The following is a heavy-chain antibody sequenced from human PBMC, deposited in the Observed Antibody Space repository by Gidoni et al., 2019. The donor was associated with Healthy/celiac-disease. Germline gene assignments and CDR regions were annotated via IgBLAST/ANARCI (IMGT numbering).Heavy chain of an antibody. J-gene: IGHJ6*02. CDR2: ISSSVSTI. Sequence: QVQLVESGGGLVKPGGPLRLSGAAYGFTFSDYYMSWIRQAPGKGLAWFSYISSSVSTIYYADSVKGRFTISRDNAKNSLYLQMNSLRAEDTAVYYCARGQDVVVIIHYYYGMDVWGQGTTVTVSS. CDR1: GFTFSDYY. CDR3: ARGQDVVVIIHYYYGMDV. D-gene: IGHD3-3*01. V-gene: IGHV3-11*01.